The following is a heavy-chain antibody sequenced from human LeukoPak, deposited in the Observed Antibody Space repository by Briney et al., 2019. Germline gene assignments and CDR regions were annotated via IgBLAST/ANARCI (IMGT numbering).Heavy chain of an antibody. CDR1: GYIFTSYD. D-gene: IGHD1-26*01. V-gene: IGHV1-8*01. Sequence: ASVKVSCKASGYIFTSYDINWVRQATGQGLKWVGWMNPNSGNTGYAQKFQGRVTMTRNTSISTAYMELSSLRSEDTAVYYCASDTMGAAIFDYWGQGTLVTVSS. J-gene: IGHJ4*02. CDR3: ASDTMGAAIFDY. CDR2: MNPNSGNT.